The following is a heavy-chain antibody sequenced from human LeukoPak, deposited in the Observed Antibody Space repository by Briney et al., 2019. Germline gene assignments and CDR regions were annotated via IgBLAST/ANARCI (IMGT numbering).Heavy chain of an antibody. CDR3: ARPYDSSGYYYY. CDR2: IYSGGST. Sequence: GGSLRLSCAASGFTVSSNYMSWVRQAPGKGLEWVSVIYSGGSTYYADSVKGRFTISRDNSKNTLYLQMNSLRAEDTAVYYCARPYDSSGYYYYWGQGTLVAVSS. J-gene: IGHJ4*02. V-gene: IGHV3-53*01. CDR1: GFTVSSNY. D-gene: IGHD3-22*01.